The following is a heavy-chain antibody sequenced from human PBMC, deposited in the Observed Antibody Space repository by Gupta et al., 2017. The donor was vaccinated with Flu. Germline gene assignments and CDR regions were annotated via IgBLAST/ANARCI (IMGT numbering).Heavy chain of an antibody. D-gene: IGHD2-2*01. Sequence: IRQPQGKGLEWIGEINHSGSTNYNPSLKSRVTISVDTSKNQFSLKLSSVTAADTAVYYCAVGKVVPAARAHYWGQGTLVTVSS. V-gene: IGHV4-34*01. CDR3: AVGKVVPAARAHY. J-gene: IGHJ4*02. CDR2: INHSGST.